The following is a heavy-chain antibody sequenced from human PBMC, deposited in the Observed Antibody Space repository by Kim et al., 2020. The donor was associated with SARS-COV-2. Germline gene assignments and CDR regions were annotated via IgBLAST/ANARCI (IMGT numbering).Heavy chain of an antibody. V-gene: IGHV3-15*01. J-gene: IGHJ4*02. CDR2: DGGTP. Sequence: DGGTPDSSAPVKGRFTISRDDSKTTLYLQMNSLKTEDTAIYYCTTARGGHYWGQGTLVIVSS. CDR3: TTARGGHY. D-gene: IGHD3-16*01.